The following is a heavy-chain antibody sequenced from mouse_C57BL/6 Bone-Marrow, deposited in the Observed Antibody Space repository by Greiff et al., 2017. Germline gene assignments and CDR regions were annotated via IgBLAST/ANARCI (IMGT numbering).Heavy chain of an antibody. D-gene: IGHD4-1*01. CDR2: ISSGGSYT. J-gene: IGHJ2*01. CDR3: ARHWGDY. V-gene: IGHV5-6*01. CDR1: GLTFSSYG. Sequence: EVQLQQSGGDLVKPGGSLKLSCAASGLTFSSYGMSWVRQTPDKRLEWVATISSGGSYTYYPDSVKGRFTISRDNAKNTLYLQMSSLKSEDTAMYYCARHWGDYWGQGTTLTVSS.